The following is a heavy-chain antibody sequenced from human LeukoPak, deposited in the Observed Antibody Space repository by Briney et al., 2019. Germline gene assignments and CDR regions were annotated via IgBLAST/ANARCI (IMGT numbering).Heavy chain of an antibody. J-gene: IGHJ4*02. CDR1: GYTFTGYY. Sequence: ASVKVSCTASGYTFTGYYIHWVRQAPGQGLEWMGWINPNGGDTNYAQKFQGRVTMTRDTSISAAYMELSRLRSDDTAVYYCARGRRVATGEASDYWGQGALVTVSS. V-gene: IGHV1-2*02. CDR2: INPNGGDT. D-gene: IGHD5-12*01. CDR3: ARGRRVATGEASDY.